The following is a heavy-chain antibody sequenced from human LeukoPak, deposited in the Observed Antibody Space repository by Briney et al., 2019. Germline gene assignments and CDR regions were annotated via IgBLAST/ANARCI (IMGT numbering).Heavy chain of an antibody. CDR2: IKQDGSEE. D-gene: IGHD1-26*01. CDR3: ARGSSAGASLRHDY. J-gene: IGHJ4*02. V-gene: IGHV3-7*01. Sequence: GGSLRLPCAASGFTFSSYWMSWVRQAPGKGLEWVANIKQDGSEENFVDSVEGRFTISRDNAKKSLYLQMNSLRAEDTAVYYCARGSSAGASLRHDYWGQGTLVTVSS. CDR1: GFTFSSYW.